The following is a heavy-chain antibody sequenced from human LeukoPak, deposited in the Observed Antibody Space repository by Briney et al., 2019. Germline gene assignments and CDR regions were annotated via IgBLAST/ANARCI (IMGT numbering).Heavy chain of an antibody. J-gene: IGHJ5*02. CDR2: LTAYGGT. Sequence: GGSLGLSCAASGFIFSDYTMMWVRRAPGKGLQWVATLTAYGGTSYAASAKGRFAISRDNYRDTVSLYMNSLRAEDTAMYFCAKETTGGKVDWFDPWGPGTLVTVSS. CDR3: AKETTGGKVDWFDP. D-gene: IGHD4-23*01. CDR1: GFIFSDYT. V-gene: IGHV3-23*01.